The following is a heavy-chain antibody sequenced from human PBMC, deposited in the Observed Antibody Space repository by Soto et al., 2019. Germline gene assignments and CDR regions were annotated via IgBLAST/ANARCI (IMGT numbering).Heavy chain of an antibody. CDR2: INHSGST. D-gene: IGHD3-10*01. J-gene: IGHJ6*02. CDR3: ARLGYYYGSGSYYNSPLRYGMDV. Sequence: SETLSLTCAVYGGSFSGYYWSWIRQPPGKGLEWIGEINHSGSTNYNPSLKSRVTISVDTSKNQFSLKLSSVTAADTAVYYCARLGYYYGSGSYYNSPLRYGMDVWGQGTTVTVSS. V-gene: IGHV4-34*01. CDR1: GGSFSGYY.